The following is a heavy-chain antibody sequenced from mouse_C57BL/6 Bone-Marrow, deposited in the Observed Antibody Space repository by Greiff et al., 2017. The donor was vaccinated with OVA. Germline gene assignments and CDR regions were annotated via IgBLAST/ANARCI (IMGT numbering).Heavy chain of an antibody. D-gene: IGHD2-5*01. CDR2: IDPETGGT. CDR1: VYTFTVSE. Sequence: VHLVESGAELVRPGASVTLSCTASVYTFTVSEMHWVKQTPVHGLEWIGAIDPETGGTAYNQKFKGKAILTAEKTSSTAYKELRSLTSEDSAVYYCTRGYSNYYAMDYWGQGTSVTVSS. CDR3: TRGYSNYYAMDY. J-gene: IGHJ4*01. V-gene: IGHV1-15*01.